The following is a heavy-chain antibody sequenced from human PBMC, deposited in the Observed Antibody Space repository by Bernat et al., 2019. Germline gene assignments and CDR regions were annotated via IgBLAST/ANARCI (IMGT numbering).Heavy chain of an antibody. CDR1: GGSISSGGYS. D-gene: IGHD3-9*01. CDR3: ARVFHDILPGYWYYFDY. CDR2: IYHSGST. Sequence: QLQLQESGSGLVKPSQTLSLTCAVSGGSISSGGYSWSWIRQPPGKGLEWIGYIYHSGSTYYNPSLKSRVTISVDRSKNQFSLKLSSVTAADTAVYYCARVFHDILPGYWYYFDYWGQGTLVTVSS. V-gene: IGHV4-30-2*01. J-gene: IGHJ4*02.